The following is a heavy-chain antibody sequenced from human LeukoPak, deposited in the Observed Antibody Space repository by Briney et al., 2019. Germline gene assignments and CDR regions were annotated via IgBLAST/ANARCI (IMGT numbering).Heavy chain of an antibody. D-gene: IGHD3-22*01. CDR1: GFTFRSYA. J-gene: IGHJ1*01. CDR2: ISANGGRT. CDR3: AREDSSGYCPIEH. V-gene: IGHV3-64*01. Sequence: PGGSLRLSCAASGFTFRSYAMHWVRQAPEKGLEYVSAISANGGRTYYANSVKGRFTISRDNSKSTLYLQMGDLRAEDMAVYYCAREDSSGYCPIEHWGQGILVTASS.